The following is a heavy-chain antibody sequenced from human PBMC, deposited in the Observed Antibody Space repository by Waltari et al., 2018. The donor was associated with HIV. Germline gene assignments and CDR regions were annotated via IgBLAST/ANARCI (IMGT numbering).Heavy chain of an antibody. D-gene: IGHD5-12*01. Sequence: QVQLQESGPGLSKPSETLSLTSTVPSGSIRSYYWSWNRQPPGKGLEWIGYIYYSGSTNYNPSLKSRVTISVDTSKNQFSLKLSSVTAADTAVYYCARDGRYSGYDHGMDVWGQGTTVTVSS. CDR1: SGSIRSYY. V-gene: IGHV4-59*01. CDR2: IYYSGST. CDR3: ARDGRYSGYDHGMDV. J-gene: IGHJ6*02.